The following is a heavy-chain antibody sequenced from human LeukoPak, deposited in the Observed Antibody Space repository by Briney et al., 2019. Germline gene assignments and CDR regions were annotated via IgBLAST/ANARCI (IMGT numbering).Heavy chain of an antibody. CDR3: AGDIDF. CDR2: ISYDGSNK. J-gene: IGHJ4*02. V-gene: IGHV3-30-3*01. CDR1: GFTFSSYA. Sequence: PGGSLTLSCAASGFTFSSYAMHWVRDAPGKGLEWVAVISYDGSNKYYADSEKGRYTISRDNSKNTLYPEVNSLRADATGGYYCAGDIDFWGQGTLVTVSS.